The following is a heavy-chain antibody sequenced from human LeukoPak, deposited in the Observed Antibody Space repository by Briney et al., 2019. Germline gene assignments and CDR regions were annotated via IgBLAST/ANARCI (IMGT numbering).Heavy chain of an antibody. D-gene: IGHD4-17*01. V-gene: IGHV3-21*05. CDR2: ISSSSSYI. CDR1: GFTFSSYS. CDR3: ARSEGYDYGDTTAYFGYYYYAMDV. Sequence: PGGSLRLSCTASGFTFSSYSMNWVRQAPGKGLEWVSYISSSSSYIYYSDSVKGRFTISRDNAKNPLFPQLNSLRAEDTAVYYCARSEGYDYGDTTAYFGYYYYAMDVWGQGTTVTVSS. J-gene: IGHJ6*02.